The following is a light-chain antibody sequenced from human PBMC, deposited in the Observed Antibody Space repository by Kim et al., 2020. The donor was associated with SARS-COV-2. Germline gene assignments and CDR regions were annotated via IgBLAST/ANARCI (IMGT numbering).Light chain of an antibody. J-gene: IGKJ1*01. CDR2: KAS. CDR3: QQYHTGST. CDR1: QNVHNW. V-gene: IGKV1-5*03. Sequence: SASFGDTLTITCRASQNVHNWVAWYQQKPGQVPKLLVEKASHLQSGVPPRFSGSGFGSHFTLTITTLQPDDFASYYCQQYHTGSTFGQGTKVDIK.